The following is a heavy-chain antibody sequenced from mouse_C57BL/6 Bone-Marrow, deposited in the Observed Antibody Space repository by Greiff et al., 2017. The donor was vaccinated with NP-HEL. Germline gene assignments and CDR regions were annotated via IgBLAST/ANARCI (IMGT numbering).Heavy chain of an antibody. D-gene: IGHD1-1*01. CDR1: VFHIKDDY. Sequence: VQLKQSGAELVRPLRSANASRTSSVFHIKDDYMHWVKQRPEQGLEWIGWIDPENGDTETASKFQGKATITADTSSNTAYLQLSSLTSEDTAVYYCTTSITFHVWGTGTTVTVSS. V-gene: IGHV14-4*01. J-gene: IGHJ1*03. CDR2: IDPENGDT. CDR3: TTSITFHV.